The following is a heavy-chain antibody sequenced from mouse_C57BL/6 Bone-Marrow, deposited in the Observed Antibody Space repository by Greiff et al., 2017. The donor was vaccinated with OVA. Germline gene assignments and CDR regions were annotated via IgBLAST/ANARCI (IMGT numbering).Heavy chain of an antibody. CDR1: GYAFTNYL. D-gene: IGHD6-1*01. CDR3: AREGLYYFDY. Sequence: VQLQQSGAELVRPGTSVKVSCKASGYAFTNYLIEWVKQRPGQGLEWIGVINPGSGGTNYNEKFKGKATLTADKSSSTAYMQLSSLTSEDSAVYYCAREGLYYFDYWGQGTTLTVSS. V-gene: IGHV1-54*01. CDR2: INPGSGGT. J-gene: IGHJ2*01.